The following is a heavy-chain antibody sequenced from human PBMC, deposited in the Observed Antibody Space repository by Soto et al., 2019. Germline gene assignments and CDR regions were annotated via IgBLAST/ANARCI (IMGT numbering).Heavy chain of an antibody. CDR1: GFTVSTKY. V-gene: IGHV3-66*01. Sequence: EVQLVESGGGLVQPGGSLRLSCAASGFTVSTKYMSWVRQAPGKGLEWVSVIYSGGSTFYADSVRGRVTISRDNSKNTVNLHMNSLRAEETAVYYCARDPWAADYWGQGTLVTVSS. CDR2: IYSGGST. J-gene: IGHJ4*02. D-gene: IGHD3-16*01. CDR3: ARDPWAADY.